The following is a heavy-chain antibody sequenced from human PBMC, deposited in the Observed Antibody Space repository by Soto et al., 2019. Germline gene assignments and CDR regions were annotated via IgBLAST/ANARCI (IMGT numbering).Heavy chain of an antibody. CDR2: IYYSGST. Sequence: SETLSLTCTFSVGSISSGGYYCSWIRQHPWKGLEWIGYIYYSGSTYYNPSLKSRVTISVDTSKNQFSLKLSSVTAADTAVYYCAREKSYFWSGYYADWFDPWGQGTLVTVSS. D-gene: IGHD3-3*01. J-gene: IGHJ5*02. CDR3: AREKSYFWSGYYADWFDP. CDR1: VGSISSGGYY. V-gene: IGHV4-31*03.